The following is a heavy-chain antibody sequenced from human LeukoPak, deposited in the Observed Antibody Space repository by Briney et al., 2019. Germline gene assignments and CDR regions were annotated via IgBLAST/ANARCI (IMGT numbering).Heavy chain of an antibody. D-gene: IGHD6-13*01. Sequence: SETLSLTCTVSGGSIRSSYYYWGWIRQPPGKGLEWIGEINHSGSTNYNPSLKSRVTISVDTSKNQFSLKLSSVTAADTAVYYCARGFRGHSSSSFDYWGQGTLVTVSS. CDR1: GGSIRSSYYY. V-gene: IGHV4-39*07. CDR2: INHSGST. CDR3: ARGFRGHSSSSFDY. J-gene: IGHJ4*02.